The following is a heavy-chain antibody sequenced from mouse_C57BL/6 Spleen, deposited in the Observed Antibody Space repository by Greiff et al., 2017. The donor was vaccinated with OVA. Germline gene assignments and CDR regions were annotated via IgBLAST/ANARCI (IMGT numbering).Heavy chain of an antibody. CDR3: ARGPVTTVVAGGFDY. V-gene: IGHV1-12*01. CDR1: GYTFTSYN. J-gene: IGHJ2*01. CDR2: IYPGNGDT. D-gene: IGHD1-1*01. Sequence: LQQSGAELVRPGASVKMSCKASGYTFTSYNMHWVKQTPRQGLEWIGAIYPGNGDTSYNQKFKGKATLTVDKSSSTAYMQLSSLTSEDSAVYFCARGPVTTVVAGGFDYWGQGTTLTVSS.